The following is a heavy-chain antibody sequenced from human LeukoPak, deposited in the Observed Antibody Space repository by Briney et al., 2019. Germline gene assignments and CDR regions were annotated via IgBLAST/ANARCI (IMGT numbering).Heavy chain of an antibody. CDR2: IYYSGST. V-gene: IGHV4-59*01. CDR1: GGSISSYY. J-gene: IGHJ4*02. CDR3: ARVYSRHFDY. D-gene: IGHD1-14*01. Sequence: SETLSLTCTVSGGSISSYYWSWLRQPPGKGLEWIGYIYYSGSTNYNPSLKSRVTISVDTSKNQFSLKLTSVTAADKAVYYCARVYSRHFDYWGQGTLVTVSS.